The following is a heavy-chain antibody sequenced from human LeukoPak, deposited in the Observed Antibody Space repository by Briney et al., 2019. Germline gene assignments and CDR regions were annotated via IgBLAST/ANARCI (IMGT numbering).Heavy chain of an antibody. D-gene: IGHD2-21*02. V-gene: IGHV3-74*01. J-gene: IGHJ4*02. CDR2: INSGGSST. CDR1: GFGFTTYW. Sequence: GGSLRLSCTASGFGFTTYWMHWVRQAPGKGLVWVSRINSGGSSTTYADSVKGRFTISRDNAKNTLYLQMNSLRAEDTAVYYCARGDSLFDYWGQGTLVTVSS. CDR3: ARGDSLFDY.